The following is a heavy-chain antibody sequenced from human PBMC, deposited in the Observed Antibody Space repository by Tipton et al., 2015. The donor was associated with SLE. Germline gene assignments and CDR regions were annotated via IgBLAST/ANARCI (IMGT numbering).Heavy chain of an antibody. CDR1: GDSSSTNSHY. D-gene: IGHD6-13*01. CDR3: ARGWYSRNWEWWFDP. J-gene: IGHJ5*02. CDR2: IYTNGRT. Sequence: TLSLTCTVSGDSSSTNSHYWSWVRQPAGKGLEWIGHIYTNGRTNYNPSLRSRVTISLDTSKNQVSLKLTSVTAADTAVYYCARGWYSRNWEWWFDPWGQGTLVTVSS. V-gene: IGHV4-61*09.